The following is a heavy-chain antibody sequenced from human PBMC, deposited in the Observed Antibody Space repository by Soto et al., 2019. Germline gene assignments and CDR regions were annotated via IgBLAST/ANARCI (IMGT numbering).Heavy chain of an antibody. Sequence: SETLSLTCTVSNDSIRRYYWSWIRQPPGRGLEWIGYAFHTGGTNYNPSLKSRVTISVDSSKSQFALKLTFVTAADTAVYFCASSELATLRDTEYFHHWGQGTLVTVSS. CDR2: AFHTGGT. V-gene: IGHV4-59*01. CDR1: NDSIRRYY. J-gene: IGHJ1*01. CDR3: ASSELATLRDTEYFHH. D-gene: IGHD5-12*01.